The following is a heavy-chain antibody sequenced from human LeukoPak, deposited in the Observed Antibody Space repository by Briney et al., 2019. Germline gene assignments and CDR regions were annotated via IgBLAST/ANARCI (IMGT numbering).Heavy chain of an antibody. Sequence: TGGSLRLSCAASGFIVSSNYMSWVRQAPGKGLEWVSVIYSADSTYYADSVKGRFTISRHNSKNTLYLQMNSLRAEDTAVYYCARHVETGYYYGMDVWGQGTTVTVSS. CDR3: ARHVETGYYYGMDV. CDR1: GFIVSSNY. J-gene: IGHJ6*02. D-gene: IGHD1-14*01. CDR2: IYSADST. V-gene: IGHV3-53*04.